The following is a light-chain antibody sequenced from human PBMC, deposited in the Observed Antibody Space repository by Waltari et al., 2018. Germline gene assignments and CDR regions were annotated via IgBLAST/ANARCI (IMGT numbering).Light chain of an antibody. J-gene: IGLJ1*01. Sequence: QSALTQPPSASASPGQSVTISCTGTSSDVGGYNYVSWYQQHPGKAPKLMIYEVSKRPSGVPDRCSGYKSGNTASLTVSGLQAEDEADYYCSSYAGSNNYVFGAGTKVTVL. CDR2: EVS. CDR3: SSYAGSNNYV. CDR1: SSDVGGYNY. V-gene: IGLV2-8*01.